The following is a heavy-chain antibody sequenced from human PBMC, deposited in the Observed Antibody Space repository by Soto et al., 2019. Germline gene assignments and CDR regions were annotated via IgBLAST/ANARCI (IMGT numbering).Heavy chain of an antibody. CDR2: VYSGGAT. J-gene: IGHJ4*02. CDR3: VRGRYGSEIH. CDR1: GFTVSSNY. Sequence: EVRLVESGGGLVQPGGSLRLSCAAFGFTVSSNYMTWVRLAPGKGLEWVSLVYSGGATHYAASVKGRFTISTHSSQNTLFLQRNSLRTEDTATCYCVRGRYGSEIHWGQGTKVTVSS. V-gene: IGHV3-53*04. D-gene: IGHD3-10*01.